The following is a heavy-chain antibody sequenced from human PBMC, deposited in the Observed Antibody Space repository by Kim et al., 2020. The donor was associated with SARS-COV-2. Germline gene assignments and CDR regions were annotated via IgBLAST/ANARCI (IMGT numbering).Heavy chain of an antibody. CDR3: ARDLVAAAGRGDY. CDR2: ISGSGTTI. D-gene: IGHD6-13*01. CDR1: GFTFSDYE. J-gene: IGHJ4*02. Sequence: GGSLRLSCAASGFTFSDYEMNWVRQAPGKGLEWVSYISGSGTTIFYADSLKGRFTISRDNAKNSLYLQMSSLRAEDTAVYYCARDLVAAAGRGDYWGQGTLVTASS. V-gene: IGHV3-48*03.